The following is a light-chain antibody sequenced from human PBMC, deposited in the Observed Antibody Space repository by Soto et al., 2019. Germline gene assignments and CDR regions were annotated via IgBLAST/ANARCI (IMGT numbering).Light chain of an antibody. J-gene: IGKJ5*01. Sequence: EVVLTQSPVTPSLSPWERATLSGRASQSFRGLLAWYQQKPGQAPRLLIYDTSNRATGVPARFSGSGSGTDFTLTISSLEPEDCAIYYCQQRQYWPPITFGQGTRREIK. CDR2: DTS. CDR1: QSFRGL. V-gene: IGKV3-11*01. CDR3: QQRQYWPPIT.